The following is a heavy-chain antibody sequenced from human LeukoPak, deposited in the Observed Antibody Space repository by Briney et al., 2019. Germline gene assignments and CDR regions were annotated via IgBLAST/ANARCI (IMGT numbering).Heavy chain of an antibody. D-gene: IGHD3-22*01. CDR3: ARDRGTPYYYDSSGYFGYFDY. V-gene: IGHV4-59*01. J-gene: IGHJ4*02. Sequence: KTSKTLSLTCTVCGGSISSYYWSWIRQPPGKGLEWIGYIYYSGSTNYNPSLKSRVTISVDTSKNQFPLKLSSVTAADTAVYYCARDRGTPYYYDSSGYFGYFDYWGQGTLVTVSS. CDR1: GGSISSYY. CDR2: IYYSGST.